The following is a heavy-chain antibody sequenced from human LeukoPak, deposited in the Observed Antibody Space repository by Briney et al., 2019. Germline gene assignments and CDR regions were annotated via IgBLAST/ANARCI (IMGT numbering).Heavy chain of an antibody. V-gene: IGHV1-46*01. CDR3: AYDSSGYYSPFDY. CDR2: INPSGSST. CDR1: GFSFTSHY. J-gene: IGHJ4*02. D-gene: IGHD3-22*01. Sequence: ASVKVSCKASGFSFTSHYMHWVRQAPGQGLEWMGLINPSGSSTLYAQKFQGRVTMTRDMSTTTDYMELSSLRSEDTAVYYCAYDSSGYYSPFDYWGQGTPVTVSS.